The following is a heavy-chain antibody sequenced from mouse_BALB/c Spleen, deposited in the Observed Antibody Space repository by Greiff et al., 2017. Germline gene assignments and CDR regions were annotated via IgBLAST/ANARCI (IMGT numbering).Heavy chain of an antibody. Sequence: QVQLQQSGPGLVAPSQSLSITCTVSGFSLTSYDISWIRQPPGKGLEWLGVIWTGGGTNYNSAFMSRLSISKDNSKSQVFLKMNSLQTDDTAIYYCVRDSSYGNYRYYYAMDYWGQGTSVTVSS. CDR1: GFSLTSYD. D-gene: IGHD2-1*01. J-gene: IGHJ4*01. V-gene: IGHV2-9-2*01. CDR2: IWTGGGT. CDR3: VRDSSYGNYRYYYAMDY.